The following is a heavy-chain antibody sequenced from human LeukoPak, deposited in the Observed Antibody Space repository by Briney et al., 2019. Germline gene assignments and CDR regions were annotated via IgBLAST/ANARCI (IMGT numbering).Heavy chain of an antibody. J-gene: IGHJ4*02. CDR2: INPNSGGT. CDR1: GYTFTGYY. CDR3: ARDLNYYGSSGNTYY. V-gene: IGHV1-2*02. Sequence: ASVKVSCKASGYTFTGYYMHWVRQAPGQGLEWMGWINPNSGGTNYAQKFQGRVTMTRDTSISTAYMELSRLRPDDTAVYYCARDLNYYGSSGNTYYWGQGTLVTVSS. D-gene: IGHD3-22*01.